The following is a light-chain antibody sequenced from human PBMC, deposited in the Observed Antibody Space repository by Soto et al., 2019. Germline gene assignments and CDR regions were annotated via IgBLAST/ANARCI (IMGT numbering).Light chain of an antibody. J-gene: IGKJ1*01. CDR3: KEYNGYSRT. Sequence: IQMTHSPSTLSASVGDRVTITCRASHNIERWMAWYQQTPGKAPSLLIFDASTLHSGVPSRFSGSGSGTDFTLTISRLQPDDFATFYCKEYNGYSRTFGQGNKVDIK. CDR1: HNIERW. CDR2: DAS. V-gene: IGKV1-5*01.